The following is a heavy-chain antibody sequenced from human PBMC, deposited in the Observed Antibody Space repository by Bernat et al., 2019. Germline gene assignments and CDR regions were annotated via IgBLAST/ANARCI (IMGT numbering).Heavy chain of an antibody. CDR1: GFTFSSYS. V-gene: IGHV3-48*01. D-gene: IGHD3-22*01. J-gene: IGHJ6*02. CDR2: ISSSSSTI. CDR3: ARGGYYYDSSGSAYYYYYGMDV. Sequence: EVQLVESGGGLVQPGGSLRLSCAASGFTFSSYSMNWVRQAPGKGLEWVSYISSSSSTIYYADSVKGRFTISRDNAKNSLYLQMNSLRAEDTAVYYCARGGYYYDSSGSAYYYYYGMDVWGQGTMVTVSS.